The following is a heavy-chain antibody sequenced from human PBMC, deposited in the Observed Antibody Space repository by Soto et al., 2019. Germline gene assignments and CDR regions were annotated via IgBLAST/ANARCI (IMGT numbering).Heavy chain of an antibody. V-gene: IGHV1-24*01. CDR2: FDPEDGET. D-gene: IGHD2-2*01. CDR1: GYTLTELS. J-gene: IGHJ6*03. Sequence: ASVKVSCKVSGYTLTELSMHWVRQAPGKGLEWMGGFDPEDGETIYAQKFQGRVTMTEDTSTDTAYMELSSLRSEDTAVYYCATGNPAADYYYYYYYMDVWGKGTTVTVSS. CDR3: ATGNPAADYYYYYYYMDV.